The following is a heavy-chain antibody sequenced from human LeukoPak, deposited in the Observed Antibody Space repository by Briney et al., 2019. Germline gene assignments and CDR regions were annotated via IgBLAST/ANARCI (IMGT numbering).Heavy chain of an antibody. D-gene: IGHD3-3*01. J-gene: IGHJ3*02. V-gene: IGHV3-21*01. CDR2: ISSSSSYI. CDR1: GFTFSSYS. Sequence: GGSLRLSCAASGFTFSSYSMNWVRQAPGKGLEWVSSISSSSSYIYYADSVKGRFTISRDNAKNSLYLQMNSLRAEDTAVYYCAGPRRRITIFGVVIPDAFDIWGQGTMVTVSS. CDR3: AGPRRRITIFGVVIPDAFDI.